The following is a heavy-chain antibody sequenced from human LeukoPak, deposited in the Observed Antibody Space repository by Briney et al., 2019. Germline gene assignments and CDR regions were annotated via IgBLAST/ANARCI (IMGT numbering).Heavy chain of an antibody. Sequence: ASVTVSFKASGYTFTSYGISWVRQAPGQGLEWMGWISAYNDNTNYAQKLQGRVTMTTDTSTSTAYMELRSLRSDDTAVYYCAREGIAVADWEDWFDPWGQGTLVTVSS. V-gene: IGHV1-18*01. CDR1: GYTFTSYG. CDR3: AREGIAVADWEDWFDP. CDR2: ISAYNDNT. J-gene: IGHJ5*02. D-gene: IGHD6-19*01.